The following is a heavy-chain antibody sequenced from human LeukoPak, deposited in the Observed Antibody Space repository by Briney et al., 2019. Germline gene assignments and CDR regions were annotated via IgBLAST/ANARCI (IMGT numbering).Heavy chain of an antibody. CDR1: GFTFSSYG. Sequence: GGSLRLSCAASGFTFSSYGMHWVRQAPGKGLEWVAVISYDGSNKYYADSVKGRFTISRDNSKNTLYLQMNSLRAEDTAVYYCANDDGPAANWYFDLWGRGTLVTVSS. J-gene: IGHJ2*01. V-gene: IGHV3-30*18. CDR3: ANDDGPAANWYFDL. CDR2: ISYDGSNK. D-gene: IGHD2-2*01.